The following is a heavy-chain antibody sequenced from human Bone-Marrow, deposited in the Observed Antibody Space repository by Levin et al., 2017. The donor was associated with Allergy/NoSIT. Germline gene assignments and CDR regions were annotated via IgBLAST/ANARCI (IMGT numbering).Heavy chain of an antibody. CDR2: ISYDGSNK. V-gene: IGHV3-30*18. Sequence: GGSLRLSCAASGFTFSSYGMHWVRQAPGKGLEWVAVISYDGSNKYYADSVKGRFTISRDNSKNTLDLQMNSLRAEDTAVYYCAKALEMATTAVYYYYGMDVWGQGTTVTVSS. J-gene: IGHJ6*02. CDR3: AKALEMATTAVYYYYGMDV. CDR1: GFTFSSYG. D-gene: IGHD5-24*01.